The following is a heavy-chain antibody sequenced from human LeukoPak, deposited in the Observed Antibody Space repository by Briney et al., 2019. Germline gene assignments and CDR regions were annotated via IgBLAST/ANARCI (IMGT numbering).Heavy chain of an antibody. CDR3: ARSGVQGYRYFDY. J-gene: IGHJ4*02. V-gene: IGHV4-39*07. CDR1: GGSISSSSYY. Sequence: SETLSLTCTVSGGSISSSSYYWGWIRQPPGRGLEWIGSIYYSGSTYYNPSLKSRVTISVDTSKNQFSLKLSSVTAADSAVYYCARSGVQGYRYFDYWGQGTLVTVSS. D-gene: IGHD6-13*01. CDR2: IYYSGST.